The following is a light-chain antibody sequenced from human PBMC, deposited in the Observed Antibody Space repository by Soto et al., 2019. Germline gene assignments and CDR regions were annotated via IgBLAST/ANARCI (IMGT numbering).Light chain of an antibody. J-gene: IGLJ7*01. CDR2: DNN. V-gene: IGLV1-44*01. Sequence: QSVLTQPPSASGTPGQRVTISCSGSSSSVGSHTVNWYQQVPGTAPKLLIYDNNRRPSGVPDRFSGSKSATSASLAISGLQSDDEADYYCAAWDDSLNGVFGGGTQLTVL. CDR3: AAWDDSLNGV. CDR1: SSSVGSHT.